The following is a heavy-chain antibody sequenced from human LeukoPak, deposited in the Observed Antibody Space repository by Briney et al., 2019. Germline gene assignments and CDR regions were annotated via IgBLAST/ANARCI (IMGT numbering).Heavy chain of an antibody. CDR3: ARTERGRSLNCSGGSCSLSVHYYYMDV. V-gene: IGHV3-23*01. Sequence: GGSLRLSCASSGFTFSSQGMSWVRQAPGKGLEGVSTSSGSGWNTYYAGSGKGRVTISRDKSKNTLYLQMNSLRAEDTAVYYCARTERGRSLNCSGGSCSLSVHYYYMDVWGKGTTVTISS. CDR2: SSGSGWNT. J-gene: IGHJ6*03. D-gene: IGHD2-15*01. CDR1: GFTFSSQG.